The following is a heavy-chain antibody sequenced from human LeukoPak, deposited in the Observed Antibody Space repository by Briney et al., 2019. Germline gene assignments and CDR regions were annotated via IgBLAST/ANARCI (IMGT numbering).Heavy chain of an antibody. Sequence: GRSLRLSCAASGFTFSSYGMHWVRQAPGKGLEWVAFIRYDGSNKYYADSVKGRFTISRDNSKNTLYLQMNSLRAEDTAVYYCAKDLVTVSRGDYWGQGTLVTVSS. D-gene: IGHD4-11*01. V-gene: IGHV3-30*02. J-gene: IGHJ4*02. CDR2: IRYDGSNK. CDR1: GFTFSSYG. CDR3: AKDLVTVSRGDY.